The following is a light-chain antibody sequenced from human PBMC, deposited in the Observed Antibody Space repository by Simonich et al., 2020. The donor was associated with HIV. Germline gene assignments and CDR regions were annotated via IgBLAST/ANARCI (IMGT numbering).Light chain of an antibody. CDR3: QQYGSSPRT. V-gene: IGKV3-15*01. Sequence: IVMTQSPASLSVSPGERPTLSCRASQSVSSNLAWSQQKAGQAPRLLIYGASTRATGIPARVSGSGSVTDFTLTISRLEPEDFAVYYCQQYGSSPRTFGQGTKVEIK. CDR2: GAS. CDR1: QSVSSN. J-gene: IGKJ1*01.